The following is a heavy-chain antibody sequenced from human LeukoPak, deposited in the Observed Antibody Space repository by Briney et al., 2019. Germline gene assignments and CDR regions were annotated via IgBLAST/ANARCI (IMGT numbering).Heavy chain of an antibody. V-gene: IGHV4-4*07. J-gene: IGHJ5*02. Sequence: PSETLSLTCTVSGVSITPYYWSWIRQPARKGLEWIGRISTSGDTNYNPSLKSRVTMSVDTSKNQISLRLSSVTAADTAVYYCARARELNWFDPWGQGTPVTVSS. CDR1: GVSITPYY. CDR3: ARARELNWFDP. D-gene: IGHD5-24*01. CDR2: ISTSGDT.